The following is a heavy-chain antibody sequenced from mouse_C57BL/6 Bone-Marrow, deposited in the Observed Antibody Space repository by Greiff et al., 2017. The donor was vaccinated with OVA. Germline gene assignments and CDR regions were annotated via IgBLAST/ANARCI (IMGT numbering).Heavy chain of an antibody. CDR2: IDPETGGT. J-gene: IGHJ2*01. V-gene: IGHV1-15*01. CDR1: GYTFTDYE. Sequence: VKLMESGAELVRPGASVTLSCKASGYTFTDYEMHWVKQTPVHGLEWIGAIDPETGGTAYNQKFKGKAILTADKSSSTAYMELRSLTSEDSAVYYCTHYYGSFDYWGQGTTLTVSS. CDR3: THYYGSFDY. D-gene: IGHD1-1*01.